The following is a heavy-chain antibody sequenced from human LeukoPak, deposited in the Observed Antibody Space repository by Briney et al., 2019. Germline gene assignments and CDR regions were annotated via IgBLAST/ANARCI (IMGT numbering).Heavy chain of an antibody. CDR2: IYYSGST. CDR1: GGSISSSSYY. CDR3: ARLNYDSSGYYLPYYYYYMDV. D-gene: IGHD3-22*01. V-gene: IGHV4-39*01. J-gene: IGHJ6*03. Sequence: NPSETLSLTCTVSGGSISSSSYYWGWIRQPPGKGLEWIGSIYYSGSTYYNPSLKSRVTISVDTSKNQFSLKLSSVTAADTAVYYCARLNYDSSGYYLPYYYYYMDVWGKGTTVTISS.